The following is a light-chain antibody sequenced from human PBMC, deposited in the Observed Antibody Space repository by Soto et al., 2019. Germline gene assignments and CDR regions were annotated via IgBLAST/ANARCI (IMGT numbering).Light chain of an antibody. V-gene: IGKV3-11*01. CDR1: QSVSTY. Sequence: EIGLTQSPATLSLSPGERATLSCRASQSVSTYLAWYQQKPGQAPRLLIYDASNRATGIPARFSGSGSGTDFTLTISSLEPEDFAVYYCQQRSDWPGTFGQGTRLETK. CDR3: QQRSDWPGT. CDR2: DAS. J-gene: IGKJ5*01.